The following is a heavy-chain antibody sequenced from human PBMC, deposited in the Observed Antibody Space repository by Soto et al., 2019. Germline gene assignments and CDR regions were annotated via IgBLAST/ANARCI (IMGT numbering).Heavy chain of an antibody. J-gene: IGHJ4*02. Sequence: GGSLRLSCAASGFTFSSYWMYWVRQPPGKGLVWVSRTNSDGSDTSYADSAKGRFTISRDNAKNTLYLQMNSLRAEDTAVYYCARDRGWSLFDYWGQGTLVTVSS. CDR1: GFTFSSYW. CDR2: TNSDGSDT. V-gene: IGHV3-74*01. D-gene: IGHD6-19*01. CDR3: ARDRGWSLFDY.